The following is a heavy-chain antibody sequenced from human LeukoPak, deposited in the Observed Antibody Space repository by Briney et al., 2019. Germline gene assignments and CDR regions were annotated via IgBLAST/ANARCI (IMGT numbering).Heavy chain of an antibody. Sequence: GGSLRLSCAASGFTFSSYSMNWVRQAPGKGLEWVSSISSSSSYIYYADSVKGRFTISRDNAKNSLYLQMNSLRAEDTAVYYCAKGERCSSTSCLVDYWGQGTLVTVSS. J-gene: IGHJ4*02. CDR1: GFTFSSYS. D-gene: IGHD2-2*01. V-gene: IGHV3-21*01. CDR2: ISSSSSYI. CDR3: AKGERCSSTSCLVDY.